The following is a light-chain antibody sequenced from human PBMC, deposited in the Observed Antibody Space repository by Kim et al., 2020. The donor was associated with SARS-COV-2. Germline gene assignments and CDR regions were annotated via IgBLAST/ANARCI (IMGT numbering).Light chain of an antibody. CDR2: DNN. J-gene: IGLJ1*01. Sequence: QSVLTQPPSVSAAPGQKVTISCSGSSSNIGNNYVSWYQQLPGTAPKLLIYDNNKRPSGIPDRFSGSKSGTSASLGITGLQTGDEADYYCGTWDSSLGRVFGTGTKVTVL. CDR3: GTWDSSLGRV. CDR1: SSNIGNNY. V-gene: IGLV1-51*01.